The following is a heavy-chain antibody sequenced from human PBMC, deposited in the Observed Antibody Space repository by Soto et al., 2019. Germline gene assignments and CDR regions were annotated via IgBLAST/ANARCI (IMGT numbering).Heavy chain of an antibody. CDR3: ARHFSYYYDSSGYYYVSPYYFDY. CDR2: IYYSGST. V-gene: IGHV4-39*01. J-gene: IGHJ4*02. CDR1: GGSISSSSYY. Sequence: SETLSLTCTVSGGSISSSSYYWGWIRQPPGKGLEWIGSIYYSGSTYYNPSLKSRVTISVDTSKNQFSLKLSSVTAADTAVYYCARHFSYYYDSSGYYYVSPYYFDYWGQGTLVTVSS. D-gene: IGHD3-22*01.